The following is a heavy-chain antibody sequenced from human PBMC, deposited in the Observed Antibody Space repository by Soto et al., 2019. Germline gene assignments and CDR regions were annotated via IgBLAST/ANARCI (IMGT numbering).Heavy chain of an antibody. V-gene: IGHV3-53*01. CDR1: GFSVSNTY. CDR2: IYRGRAT. J-gene: IGHJ3*02. Sequence: GGSLRLSCAVSGFSVSNTYMSWVRQAPGKGLEWISVIYRGRATYYADSGKGRFTISRDDSRNTVYLQMNSLTTEDTAVYFCARDRSDSSRADSFDIWGQGTMVTVSS. D-gene: IGHD6-25*01. CDR3: ARDRSDSSRADSFDI.